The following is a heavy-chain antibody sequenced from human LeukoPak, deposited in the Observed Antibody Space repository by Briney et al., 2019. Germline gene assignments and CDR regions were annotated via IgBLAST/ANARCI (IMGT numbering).Heavy chain of an antibody. CDR1: NGSFSGYY. D-gene: IGHD3-9*01. J-gene: IGHJ4*02. Sequence: PSETLSLTCAVYNGSFSGYYWSWIRQPPGKGLEWIGEINDSGSTNYKSSLRSRVTISVDTSKNQFALNLNSMTAADTAVYYCYSAFDWFNFDYWGQGTLVTVSS. CDR2: INDSGST. V-gene: IGHV4-34*01. CDR3: YSAFDWFNFDY.